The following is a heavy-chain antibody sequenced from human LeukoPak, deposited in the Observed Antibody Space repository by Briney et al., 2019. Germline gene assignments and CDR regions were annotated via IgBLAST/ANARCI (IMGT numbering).Heavy chain of an antibody. J-gene: IGHJ4*02. Sequence: GGFLRLSCAASGFTFSSYAMSWVRQAPGKGLEWVSAISGSGGSTYYADSVKGRFTISRDNSKNTLYLQMNSLRAEDTAVYYCAKQGYQTNSVFDYWGQGTLVTVSS. CDR2: ISGSGGST. V-gene: IGHV3-23*01. CDR3: AKQGYQTNSVFDY. D-gene: IGHD2-2*01. CDR1: GFTFSSYA.